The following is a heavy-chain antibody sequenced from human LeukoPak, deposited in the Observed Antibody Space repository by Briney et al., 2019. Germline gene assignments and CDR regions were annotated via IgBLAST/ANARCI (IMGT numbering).Heavy chain of an antibody. V-gene: IGHV4-28*01. Sequence: PSDTPSLTCAVSGYSISSSNWWGWIRQPPAKGLEWIGYIYYSGSTYYQPSLKSLVTMSVDTSKDQFSLKLSSVTAVDTAVYYCARYTTSWYTFDIWGQGTMVTVSS. J-gene: IGHJ3*02. D-gene: IGHD6-13*01. CDR3: ARYTTSWYTFDI. CDR2: IYYSGST. CDR1: GYSISSSNW.